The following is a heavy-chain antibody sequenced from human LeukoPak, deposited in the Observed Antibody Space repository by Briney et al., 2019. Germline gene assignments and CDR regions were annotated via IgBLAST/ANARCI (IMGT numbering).Heavy chain of an antibody. CDR3: ARDQYDTWSRRGNFDS. Sequence: GGSLRLSCVASGFTFGKYWMSWVRQAPGKGLEWVANIELDGSEKNYVDSVKGRFTISRDNTKNSLYLQMNSLRVEDTAVFYCARDQYDTWSRRGNFDSWGQGTLVIVSS. CDR2: IELDGSEK. V-gene: IGHV3-7*03. D-gene: IGHD3-3*01. CDR1: GFTFGKYW. J-gene: IGHJ4*02.